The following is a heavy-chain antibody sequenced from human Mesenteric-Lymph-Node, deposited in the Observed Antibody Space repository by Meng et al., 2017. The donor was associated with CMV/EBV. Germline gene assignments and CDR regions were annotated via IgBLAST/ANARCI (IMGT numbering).Heavy chain of an antibody. V-gene: IGHV3-23*01. J-gene: IGHJ4*02. CDR2: ISGSGANS. CDR1: GLTFNPYS. D-gene: IGHD5-12*01. Sequence: GESLKISCVASGLTFNPYSMGWVRQAPGKGLEWVAAISGSGANSYYAESVKGRATISRDNSKNTLHLQMNSLRAEDTAVYYCAKEMIIVATPGIDYWGQGTLVTVSS. CDR3: AKEMIIVATPGIDY.